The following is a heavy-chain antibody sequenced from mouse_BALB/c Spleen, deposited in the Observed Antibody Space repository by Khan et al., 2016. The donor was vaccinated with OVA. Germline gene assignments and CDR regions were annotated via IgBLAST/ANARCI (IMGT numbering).Heavy chain of an antibody. D-gene: IGHD1-1*01. J-gene: IGHJ2*01. CDR1: GYTFTSYW. CDR3: TRSIYYYGSCFGY. Sequence: VQLQQSGAELVRPGASVKLSCKASGYTFTSYWINWVKQRPGQGLEWIGNIYPSDTYTNYNQNFKDKATLTVDKSSSTAYMLLTGPTSEDSAVYYCTRSIYYYGSCFGYWGQGTTLPVSS. CDR2: IYPSDTYT. V-gene: IGHV1-69*02.